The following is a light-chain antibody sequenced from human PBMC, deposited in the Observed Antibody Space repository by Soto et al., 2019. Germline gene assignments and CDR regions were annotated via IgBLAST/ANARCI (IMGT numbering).Light chain of an antibody. CDR2: GAS. CDR3: QQYSLSPYT. V-gene: IGKV3-20*01. Sequence: EIVLTRSPGTLSLSPGERATLSCRASQSVSSSYLAWYQQKPGQAPRLLIYGASSRATGIPDRFSGSGSGTLFPLTISRLESDDFAVCCRQQYSLSPYTFGQGTQV. J-gene: IGKJ2*01. CDR1: QSVSSSY.